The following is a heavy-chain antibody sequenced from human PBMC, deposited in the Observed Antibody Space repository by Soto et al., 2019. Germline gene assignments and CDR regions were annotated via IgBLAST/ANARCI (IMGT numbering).Heavy chain of an antibody. CDR1: GFTFSSYA. J-gene: IGHJ4*02. D-gene: IGHD1-26*01. CDR3: AKAMLAVWELLQSWSSSFVYFDY. CDR2: ISGSGGST. Sequence: GGSLRLSCAASGFTFSSYAMSWVRQAPGKGLEWVSAISGSGGSTYYADSVKGRFTISRDNSKSTLYLQMNSLRAEDTAVYYCAKAMLAVWELLQSWSSSFVYFDYGGQGTLVTVSS. V-gene: IGHV3-23*01.